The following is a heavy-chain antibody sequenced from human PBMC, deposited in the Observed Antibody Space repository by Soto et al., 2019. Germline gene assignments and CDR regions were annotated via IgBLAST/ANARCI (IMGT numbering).Heavy chain of an antibody. CDR3: ARDKSDLRFLEWSYYFDY. CDR2: ISYDGSNK. J-gene: IGHJ4*02. CDR1: GFTFSSCA. D-gene: IGHD3-3*01. Sequence: QVQLVESGGGVVQPGRSLRLSCAASGFTFSSCAMHWVRQAPGKGLEWVAVISYDGSNKYYADSVKGRFTVSRDNSKNTLYLQVNSLRAEDTAVYYCARDKSDLRFLEWSYYFDYWGQGTLVTVPS. V-gene: IGHV3-30-3*01.